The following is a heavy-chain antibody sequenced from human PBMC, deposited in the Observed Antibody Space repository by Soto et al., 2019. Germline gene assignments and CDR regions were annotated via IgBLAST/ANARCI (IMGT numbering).Heavy chain of an antibody. D-gene: IGHD2-21*01. CDR1: GVSIHNSHSF. CDR2: VYHNGGA. V-gene: IGHV4-39*01. J-gene: IGHJ5*01. Sequence: ASETLSLTCTVSGVSIHNSHSFWAWIRQPPGKGLQFIASVYHNGGAHYNSSLKRRVTISVDTSNNQVSLRMRSLTAADTAFYYCGRVVEGATRHTDPDSWGQGILVTVSS. CDR3: GRVVEGATRHTDPDS.